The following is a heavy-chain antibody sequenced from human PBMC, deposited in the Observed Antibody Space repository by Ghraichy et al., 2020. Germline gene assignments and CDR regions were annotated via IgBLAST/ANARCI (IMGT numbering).Heavy chain of an antibody. J-gene: IGHJ6*02. CDR3: ARSPGAVAGFRYYYYYGMDV. V-gene: IGHV2-70*20. D-gene: IGHD6-13*01. Sequence: SGPTLVKPTQTLTLTCTFSGFSLSTSGMCVSWVRQPPGKALEWLGLIDGDDDKYYSRSLKTRLTISKDTSKNQVVLTMTNMDPVDTATYYCARSPGAVAGFRYYYYYGMDVWGQGTTVTVSS. CDR1: GFSLSTSGMC. CDR2: IDGDDDK.